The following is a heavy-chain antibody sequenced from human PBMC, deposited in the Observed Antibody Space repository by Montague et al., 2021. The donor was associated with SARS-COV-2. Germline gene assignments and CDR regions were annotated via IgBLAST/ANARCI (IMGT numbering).Heavy chain of an antibody. D-gene: IGHD1-1*01. J-gene: IGHJ4*02. CDR3: ATKAETGTEGGIDY. Sequence: SETLSLTCTVSGGSISSTTYYWGWIRQPPGKGLEWIGSIYYSGTTYYNPSLKGRVTMSIDTSKNQFSLKLRSVTAAETAVFYCATKAETGTEGGIDYWGQGALVTVSS. CDR2: IYYSGTT. CDR1: GGSISSTTYY. V-gene: IGHV4-39*01.